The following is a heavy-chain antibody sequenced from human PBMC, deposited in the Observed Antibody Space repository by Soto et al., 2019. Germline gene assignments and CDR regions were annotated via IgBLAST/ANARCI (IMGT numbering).Heavy chain of an antibody. D-gene: IGHD2-15*01. CDR1: GGSIGSSNW. V-gene: IGHV4-4*02. J-gene: IGHJ3*02. CDR2: IYHSGST. Sequence: SETLSLTVAVFGGSIGSSNWWGWVHQPPGKGLEWIGQIYHSGSTNYNPSLKSRVTTSVHKSKNQLSLKLSSVTAADTAVYYCARDLLRDIVVVVAADPVRNAAFDIWGQGTMVTVS. CDR3: ARDLLRDIVVVVAADPVRNAAFDI.